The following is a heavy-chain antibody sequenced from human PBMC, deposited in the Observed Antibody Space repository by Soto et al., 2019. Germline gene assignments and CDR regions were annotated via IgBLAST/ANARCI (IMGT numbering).Heavy chain of an antibody. CDR3: ARDLGASCTNGVCSLHAMDY. D-gene: IGHD2-8*01. CDR2: IWYDGNNK. CDR1: GFTFSSYG. V-gene: IGHV3-33*01. Sequence: GGSLRLSCAASGFTFSSYGMHWVRQAPGKGLEWVAVIWYDGNNKYYADSVKGRFTISRDNAKNTLYLQMNSLRAEDTAVYYCARDLGASCTNGVCSLHAMDYWSQGTLVTVSS. J-gene: IGHJ4*02.